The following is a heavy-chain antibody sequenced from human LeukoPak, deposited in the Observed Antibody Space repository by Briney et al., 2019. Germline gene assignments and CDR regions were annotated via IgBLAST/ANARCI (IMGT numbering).Heavy chain of an antibody. D-gene: IGHD6-6*01. Sequence: SETLSLTCDVYGESFSGYYWSWIRQPPGKGLEWIGQVYHSGNTNYNPSLKSRVIISVDKSKNQFSLNLTSVTAADTAVYYCARDQSSSWIYYFDYWGQGILVTVSS. CDR1: GESFSGYY. CDR2: VYHSGNT. J-gene: IGHJ4*02. CDR3: ARDQSSSWIYYFDY. V-gene: IGHV4-34*01.